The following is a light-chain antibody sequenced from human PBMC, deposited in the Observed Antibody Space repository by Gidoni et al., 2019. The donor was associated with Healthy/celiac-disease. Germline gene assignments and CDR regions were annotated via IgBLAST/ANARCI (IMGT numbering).Light chain of an antibody. CDR2: DAS. J-gene: IGKJ2*02. CDR1: QSVSSY. V-gene: IGKV3-11*01. CDR3: QQRSNWPPEGT. Sequence: EIVLTQSPATLSLSPGERATLSCRASQSVSSYLAWYQQKPGQAPRLLIYDASNRATGIPARFSGSGSGTDFTLTISSLEPEDFAVYYCQQRSNWPPEGTFGQXTKLEIK.